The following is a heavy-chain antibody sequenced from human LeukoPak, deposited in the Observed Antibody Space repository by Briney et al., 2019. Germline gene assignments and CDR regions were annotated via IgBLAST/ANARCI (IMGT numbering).Heavy chain of an antibody. CDR2: IIPILGIA. Sequence: SVKVSCKASGGTFSSYAISWVRQAPGQGLEWMGRIIPILGIANYAQKFQGRATITADKSTSTAYMELSSLRSEDTAVYYCAREVYFTMVRGPFDYWGQGTLVTVSS. CDR3: AREVYFTMVRGPFDY. CDR1: GGTFSSYA. D-gene: IGHD3-10*01. J-gene: IGHJ4*02. V-gene: IGHV1-69*04.